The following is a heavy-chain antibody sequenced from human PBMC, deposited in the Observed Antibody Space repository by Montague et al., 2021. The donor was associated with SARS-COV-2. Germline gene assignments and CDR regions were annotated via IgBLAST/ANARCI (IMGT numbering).Heavy chain of an antibody. V-gene: IGHV3-33*08. Sequence: SLRLPCAASGFTFSSYDMHWVRQAPGKGLEWVAVIWHDGSNQYYGDSVKGRFTISRDNSKNTLYLQMNSLRAEDTAVYYCAREYSAPRWFGEYNRYGMDVWGQGTTVTVSS. D-gene: IGHD3-10*01. CDR3: AREYSAPRWFGEYNRYGMDV. CDR1: GFTFSSYD. J-gene: IGHJ6*02. CDR2: IWHDGSNQ.